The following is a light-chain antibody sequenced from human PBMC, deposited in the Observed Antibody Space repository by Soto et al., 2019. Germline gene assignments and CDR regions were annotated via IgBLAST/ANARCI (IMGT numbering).Light chain of an antibody. CDR3: QHYMSSVT. Sequence: EIVLTQSPGSLSLSPGQRATLSCRASQSVDTTFFAWYQKKPGQAPRLLIDGASKGATGIPDRFSGSGSGTDFALIISRLEPEDFAVYYCQHYMSSVTFGLGTKVDIK. CDR1: QSVDTTF. V-gene: IGKV3-20*01. J-gene: IGKJ1*01. CDR2: GAS.